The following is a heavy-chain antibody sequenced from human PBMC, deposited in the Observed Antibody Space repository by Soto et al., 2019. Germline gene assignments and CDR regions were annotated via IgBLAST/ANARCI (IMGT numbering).Heavy chain of an antibody. J-gene: IGHJ5*01. V-gene: IGHV3-66*01. CDR2: IYSGGTT. CDR3: AREDWYDS. Sequence: EVQLVESGGGLVQPGGSLRLSCAASGFTVSSNYMNWVRQAPGKGLEWVSLIYSGGTTYYADSVKGRFTISRDNSKNTLYLQMNSLRVEDTAVYYCAREDWYDSWGQGTLVTVSS. CDR1: GFTVSSNY.